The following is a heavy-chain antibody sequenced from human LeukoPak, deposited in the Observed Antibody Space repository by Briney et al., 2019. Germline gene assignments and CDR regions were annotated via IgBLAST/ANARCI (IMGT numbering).Heavy chain of an antibody. J-gene: IGHJ4*02. CDR2: IWYDGGDK. CDR3: ARDATVTRYYFDY. CDR1: GFSFSSYG. V-gene: IGHV3-33*01. D-gene: IGHD4-17*01. Sequence: GGSLRLSCAASGFSFSSYGMHWVRQAPGKGLEWVAVIWYDGGDKYYADSVKGRFTISRNNSKDTLYLQMNSLRAEDTAVYWCARDATVTRYYFDYWGQGTLVTVSS.